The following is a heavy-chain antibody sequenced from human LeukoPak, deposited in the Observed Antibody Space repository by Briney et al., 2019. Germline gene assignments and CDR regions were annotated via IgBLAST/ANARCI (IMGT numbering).Heavy chain of an antibody. Sequence: SETLSLTCAVYGVSFSGYYWGWIRQPPGKGLEWIGEINHSGSTNYNPSLKSRVTISVDTSKNQFSLKLSSVTAADTAVYYCARLGSGSYYSPNYYYYMDVWGKGTTVTVSS. CDR3: ARLGSGSYYSPNYYYYMDV. CDR2: INHSGST. V-gene: IGHV4-34*01. D-gene: IGHD3-10*01. J-gene: IGHJ6*03. CDR1: GVSFSGYY.